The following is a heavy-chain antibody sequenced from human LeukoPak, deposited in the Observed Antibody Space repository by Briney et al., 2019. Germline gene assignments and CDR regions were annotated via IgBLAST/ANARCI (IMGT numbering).Heavy chain of an antibody. CDR2: INGSGGST. J-gene: IGHJ4*02. CDR3: AKWGDYDVLTGYYVSDY. Sequence: GGSLRLSCAASGFTFSSYAMNWVRQAPGKGLEWVSTINGSGGSTYYADSVKSRFTISRDNSKNTLYLQMNSLRAEDTAVYYCAKWGDYDVLTGYYVSDYWGQGTLVTVSS. CDR1: GFTFSSYA. D-gene: IGHD3-9*01. V-gene: IGHV3-23*01.